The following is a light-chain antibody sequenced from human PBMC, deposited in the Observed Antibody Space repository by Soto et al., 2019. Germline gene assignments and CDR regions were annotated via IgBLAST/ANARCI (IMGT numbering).Light chain of an antibody. CDR3: QQYGRSPDLFT. Sequence: ETVLTQSPGTLSLSPGERATLSCRASHSVTSTSLAWYQQKPGQAPRLLIYDASRRATGIPDRFSGSGSGTDFSLTISRLEPEDFAAYYCQQYGRSPDLFTFGPGTTLDIK. CDR2: DAS. J-gene: IGKJ3*01. CDR1: HSVTSTS. V-gene: IGKV3-20*01.